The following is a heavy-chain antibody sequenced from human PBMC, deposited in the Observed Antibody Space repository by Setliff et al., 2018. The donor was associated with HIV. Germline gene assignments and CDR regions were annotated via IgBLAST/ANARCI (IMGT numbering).Heavy chain of an antibody. CDR3: TRSVLQFFGVVVDFDF. J-gene: IGHJ4*02. Sequence: GASVKVSCKASGGRFSNYGISWVRQAPGQGLGWMGGIIPIFGTTNYAQMFQGRVTMTADESTSTAYMELSSLRSDDTAVYYCTRSVLQFFGVVVDFDFWGQGTLVTVSS. CDR1: GGRFSNYG. D-gene: IGHD3-3*01. V-gene: IGHV1-69*13. CDR2: IIPIFGTT.